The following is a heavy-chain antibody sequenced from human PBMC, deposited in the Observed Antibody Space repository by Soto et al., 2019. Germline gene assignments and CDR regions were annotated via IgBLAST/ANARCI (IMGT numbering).Heavy chain of an antibody. CDR1: GFTFSSYV. Sequence: GESLRLSCAASGFTFSSYVMSWVRQALWKGLEWVSSISSSGGNTYYADSVKGRFTISRDNSKNTLYLQMNSLRAEDTAVYYCAIDFLREYDQQRLFAYWAQGKPVTVYS. J-gene: IGHJ4*02. CDR3: AIDFLREYDQQRLFAY. D-gene: IGHD3-16*01. V-gene: IGHV3-23*01. CDR2: ISSSGGNT.